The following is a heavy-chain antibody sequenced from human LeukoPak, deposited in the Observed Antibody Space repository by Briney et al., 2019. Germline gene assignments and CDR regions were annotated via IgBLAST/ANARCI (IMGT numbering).Heavy chain of an antibody. CDR2: INHSGST. D-gene: IGHD5-12*01. Sequence: PSETLSLTCAVYGGSFSGYYWSWIRQPPGKGLEWIGEINHSGSTNYNPSLKSRVTISVDTSKNQFSLKLSSVTAADTAVYYCARGWLYYYYYTDVWGKGTTVTVSS. J-gene: IGHJ6*03. CDR3: ARGWLYYYYYTDV. V-gene: IGHV4-34*01. CDR1: GGSFSGYY.